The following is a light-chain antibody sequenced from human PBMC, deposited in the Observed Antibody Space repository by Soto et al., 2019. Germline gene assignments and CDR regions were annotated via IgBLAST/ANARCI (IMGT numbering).Light chain of an antibody. J-gene: IGKJ2*01. CDR2: GAS. CDR3: QHYGSSSYT. Sequence: EIVLTQSPGTLSLSPGERATLSCRASQSVSSSYLAWYQQKPGQAPRLLVYGASSRATGIPDRFSGSGSGTDFTLTISRLEPEDFAVYYCQHYGSSSYTCGQGTKLEIK. CDR1: QSVSSSY. V-gene: IGKV3-20*01.